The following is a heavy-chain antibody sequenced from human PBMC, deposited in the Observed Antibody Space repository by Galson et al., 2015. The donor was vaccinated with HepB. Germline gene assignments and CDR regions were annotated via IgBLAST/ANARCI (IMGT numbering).Heavy chain of an antibody. D-gene: IGHD2-2*01. J-gene: IGHJ6*03. CDR2: IKQDGSEK. CDR1: GFTFTNYW. V-gene: IGHV3-7*01. CDR3: ARGADIVVVPAAPDYMDV. Sequence: SLRLSCAASGFTFTNYWMSWVRQPLGKGLEWVANIKQDGSEKDYVDSLKGRFTISRDNAKKSVYLQMNSLRAEDTAVYYCARGADIVVVPAAPDYMDVWGKGTTVTVSS.